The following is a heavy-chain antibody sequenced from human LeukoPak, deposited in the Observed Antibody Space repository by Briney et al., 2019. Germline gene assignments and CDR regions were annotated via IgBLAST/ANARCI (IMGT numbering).Heavy chain of an antibody. CDR1: GGSISSSSYY. J-gene: IGHJ4*02. Sequence: SETLSLTCTVSGGSISSSSYYWGWIRQPPGKGLEWIGSIYYSGSTYYNPSLKSRVTISVDTSKNQFSLKLSSVTAADTAVYYCARRPISYYYDSSGYTDYWGQGTLVTVSS. CDR3: ARRPISYYYDSSGYTDY. CDR2: IYYSGST. V-gene: IGHV4-39*01. D-gene: IGHD3-22*01.